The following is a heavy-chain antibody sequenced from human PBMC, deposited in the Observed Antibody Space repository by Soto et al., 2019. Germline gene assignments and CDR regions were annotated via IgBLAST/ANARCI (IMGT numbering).Heavy chain of an antibody. V-gene: IGHV4-61*08. CDR2: IYYSGST. CDR1: GGSVSSGDYF. CDR3: ARGKNDYGDYANLIYYYGMDV. J-gene: IGHJ6*02. D-gene: IGHD4-17*01. Sequence: SETLSLTCTVSGGSVSSGDYFWSWLRQSPGKRLEWIAYIYYSGSTNYNPSLKSRATISVDTSKSQVSLTLTSMTAADAALYYCARGKNDYGDYANLIYYYGMDVWGQGTTVTVSS.